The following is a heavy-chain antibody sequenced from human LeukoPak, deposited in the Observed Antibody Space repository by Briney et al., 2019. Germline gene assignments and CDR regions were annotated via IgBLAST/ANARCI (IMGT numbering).Heavy chain of an antibody. Sequence: PSETLSLTYAVYGGSFSGYYWSWIRQPPGKGLEWIGEINHSGSTNYNPSLKSRITISLDTSNSQFSLNLNSVTAAETAVYYCARSGPFDFWSFNYWGQGIQVTVSS. CDR2: INHSGST. CDR1: GGSFSGYY. D-gene: IGHD3-3*01. V-gene: IGHV4-34*01. CDR3: ARSGPFDFWSFNY. J-gene: IGHJ4*02.